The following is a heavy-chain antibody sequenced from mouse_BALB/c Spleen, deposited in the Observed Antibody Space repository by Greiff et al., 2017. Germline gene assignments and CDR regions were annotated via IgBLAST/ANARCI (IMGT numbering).Heavy chain of an antibody. D-gene: IGHD5-5*01. V-gene: IGHV3-2*02. CDR1: GYSITSDYA. Sequence: EVKLEESGPGLVKPSQSLSLTCTVTGYSITSDYAWNWIRQFPGNILEWMGYISYSGSTSYNPSLKSRISITRDTSKNQFFLQLNSVTTEDTATYYCARGTTPFAYWGQGTLVTVSA. J-gene: IGHJ3*01. CDR3: ARGTTPFAY. CDR2: ISYSGST.